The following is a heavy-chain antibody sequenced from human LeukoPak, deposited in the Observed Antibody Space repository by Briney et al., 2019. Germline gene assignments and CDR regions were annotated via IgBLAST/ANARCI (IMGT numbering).Heavy chain of an antibody. Sequence: GGSLRLSCAASGFTFSSYAMSWVRQAPGKGLEWVSAISGSGGSTYYAGSVKGRFTISRDNSKNTLYLQMNSLRAEDTAVYYCARSNYGGGGYYFDYWGQGTLVTVSS. CDR1: GFTFSSYA. D-gene: IGHD4-11*01. CDR2: ISGSGGST. CDR3: ARSNYGGGGYYFDY. V-gene: IGHV3-23*01. J-gene: IGHJ4*02.